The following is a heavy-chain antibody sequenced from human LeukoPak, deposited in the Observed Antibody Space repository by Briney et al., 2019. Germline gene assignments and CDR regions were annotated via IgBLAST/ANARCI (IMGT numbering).Heavy chain of an antibody. CDR1: GGSISSGGYY. J-gene: IGHJ4*02. CDR2: IYYSGST. CDR3: ARDIPSSYCGGDCYSEGHFDY. Sequence: SQTLSLTCTVSGGSISSGGYYWSWIRQPPGKGLEWIGYIYYSGSTNYNPSLKSRVTISVDTSKNQFSLKLSSVTAADTAVYYCARDIPSSYCGGDCYSEGHFDYWGQGTLVTVSS. D-gene: IGHD2-21*01. V-gene: IGHV4-61*08.